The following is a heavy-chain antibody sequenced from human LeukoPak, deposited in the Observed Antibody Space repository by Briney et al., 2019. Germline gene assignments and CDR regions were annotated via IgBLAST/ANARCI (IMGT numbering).Heavy chain of an antibody. Sequence: PGGSLRLSCAVSGFTFSSYSMNWVPQAPGKGLEWVSSISSSSSYIYYADSVKGRFTISRDNAKNSLHLQMNSLRAEDTAVYYCARDLAGNYYGSGRPRYFENWGQGTLVTVSS. CDR2: ISSSSSYI. CDR3: ARDLAGNYYGSGRPRYFEN. D-gene: IGHD3-10*01. J-gene: IGHJ4*02. CDR1: GFTFSSYS. V-gene: IGHV3-21*01.